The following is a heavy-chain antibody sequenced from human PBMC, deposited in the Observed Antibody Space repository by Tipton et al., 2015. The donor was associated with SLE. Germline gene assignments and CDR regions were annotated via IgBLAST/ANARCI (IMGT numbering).Heavy chain of an antibody. CDR1: GGSISSYY. Sequence: GLVKPSETLSLTCTVSGGSISSYYWSWIRQPPGKGLEWIGYIYYSGSTNYNPSLKSRVTISVDTSKNQFSLKLSSVTAADTAVYYCARGLYDFWSGYYNWFDPWGQGTLVTVSS. J-gene: IGHJ5*02. CDR3: ARGLYDFWSGYYNWFDP. CDR2: IYYSGST. V-gene: IGHV4-59*12. D-gene: IGHD3-3*01.